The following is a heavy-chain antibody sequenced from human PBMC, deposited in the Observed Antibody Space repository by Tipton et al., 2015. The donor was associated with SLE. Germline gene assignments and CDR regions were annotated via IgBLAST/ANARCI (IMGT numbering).Heavy chain of an antibody. CDR3: ARLGGYYDSSGYSYYFDY. V-gene: IGHV4-39*01. CDR2: IYYSGST. CDR1: GGSISSSSYY. D-gene: IGHD3-22*01. J-gene: IGHJ4*02. Sequence: TLSLTCTVSGGSISSSSYYWGWIRQPPGKGLEWIGSIYYSGSTYYNPSPKSRVTISVDTSKNQFSLKLSSVTAADTAVYYCARLGGYYDSSGYSYYFDYWGQGTLVTVSS.